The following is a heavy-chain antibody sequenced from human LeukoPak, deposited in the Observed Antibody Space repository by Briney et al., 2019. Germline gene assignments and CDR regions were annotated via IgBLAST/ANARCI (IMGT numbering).Heavy chain of an antibody. CDR2: IWFDGSNK. D-gene: IGHD4-17*01. Sequence: GGSLRLSCAASGFTFRSHAMHWVRQAPGKGLEWVAHIWFDGSNKYFADSVKGRFTISRDNSKNTLYLQMNSLRAEDTAVYYCARDEGLATVTSYFDYWGQGTLVTVSS. V-gene: IGHV3-33*01. J-gene: IGHJ4*02. CDR3: ARDEGLATVTSYFDY. CDR1: GFTFRSHA.